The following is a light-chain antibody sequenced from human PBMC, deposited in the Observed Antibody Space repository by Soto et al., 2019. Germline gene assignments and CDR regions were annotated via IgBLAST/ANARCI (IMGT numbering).Light chain of an antibody. Sequence: SVLTQPPSASGSPGQSVTISCTGTSSDVGGYNYVSWYQQHPGKAPKLMIYEVSKRPSGVPDRFSGSKSGNTASLTVSGLQAEDEADYDRSSYAGSNNVVFGGGTKLTVL. CDR3: SSYAGSNNVV. J-gene: IGLJ2*01. V-gene: IGLV2-8*01. CDR1: SSDVGGYNY. CDR2: EVS.